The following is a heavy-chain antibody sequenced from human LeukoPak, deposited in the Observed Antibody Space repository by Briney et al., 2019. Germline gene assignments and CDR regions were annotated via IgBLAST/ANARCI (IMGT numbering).Heavy chain of an antibody. CDR3: AGSSGYYLTDAFDI. J-gene: IGHJ3*02. Sequence: RSGGSLRLSCAASGFTFSSYSMNWVRQAPGKGLEWVSSISSSSSYIYYADSVKGRFTISRDNAKNSLYLQMNSLRAEDTAVYYCAGSSGYYLTDAFDIWGQGTMVTVSS. D-gene: IGHD3-22*01. CDR1: GFTFSSYS. V-gene: IGHV3-21*01. CDR2: ISSSSSYI.